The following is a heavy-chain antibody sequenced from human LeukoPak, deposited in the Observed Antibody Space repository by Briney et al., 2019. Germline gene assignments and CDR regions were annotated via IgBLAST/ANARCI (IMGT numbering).Heavy chain of an antibody. Sequence: PGGSLRLSCAASGFTFSSYAMHWVRQAPGKGLEWVAVLSYDGSNKYYADSVKGRFTISRDNSKNTLYLQMNSLRAEDTAVYYCAREGRKDTRIQLWTTVPVHFDYWGQGTLVTVSS. CDR3: AREGRKDTRIQLWTTVPVHFDY. V-gene: IGHV3-30-3*01. D-gene: IGHD5-18*01. J-gene: IGHJ4*02. CDR2: LSYDGSNK. CDR1: GFTFSSYA.